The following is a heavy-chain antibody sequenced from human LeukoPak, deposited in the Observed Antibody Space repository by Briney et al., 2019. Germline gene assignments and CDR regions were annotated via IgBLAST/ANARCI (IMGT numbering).Heavy chain of an antibody. D-gene: IGHD3-3*01. J-gene: IGHJ4*02. Sequence: GESLKISCKGSGYSFTSYWIGWVRQMPGKGLEWMGIIYPGDSDTRYSPSFQGPVTISADKSISTAYLQWSSLKASDTAMYYCARRPVGGSKRGYYFDYWGQGTLVTVSS. CDR3: ARRPVGGSKRGYYFDY. CDR1: GYSFTSYW. CDR2: IYPGDSDT. V-gene: IGHV5-51*01.